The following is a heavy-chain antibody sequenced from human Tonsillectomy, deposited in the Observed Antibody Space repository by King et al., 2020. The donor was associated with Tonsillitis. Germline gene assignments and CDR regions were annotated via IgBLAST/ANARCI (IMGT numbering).Heavy chain of an antibody. Sequence: QLQESGPGLVKPSETLSLTCTVSGGSISSSSYYWGWIRQPPGKGLDWIGSIYYSGSTYSNPSLKSRVTISVDTSKNQFYLKLSSVTAADTAVYSCARNGITMIVYYWGQGTLVTVSS. CDR1: GGSISSSSYY. D-gene: IGHD3-22*01. J-gene: IGHJ4*02. CDR3: ARNGITMIVYY. V-gene: IGHV4-39*01. CDR2: IYYSGST.